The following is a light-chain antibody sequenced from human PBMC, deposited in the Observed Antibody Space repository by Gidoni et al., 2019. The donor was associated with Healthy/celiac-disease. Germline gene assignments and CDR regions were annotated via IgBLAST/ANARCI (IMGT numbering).Light chain of an antibody. Sequence: SYELTQPPSVSVSPGQTASITCSGDKLGEKYASWYQHKPGQSPVLVIYQDTNRPSGITERFSGSNSGNTATLTISGTQAMDEADYYCLAWDSSAAVFGTGTKVTVL. CDR1: KLGEKY. V-gene: IGLV3-1*01. J-gene: IGLJ1*01. CDR3: LAWDSSAAV. CDR2: QDT.